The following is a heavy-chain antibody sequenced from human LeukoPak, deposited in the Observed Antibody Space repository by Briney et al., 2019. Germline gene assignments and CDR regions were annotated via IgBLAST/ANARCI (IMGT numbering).Heavy chain of an antibody. CDR2: INPNSGGT. CDR1: GYTFTGYY. CDR3: ARRGRVVVVPAAIRVGFDP. V-gene: IGHV1-2*02. D-gene: IGHD2-2*01. J-gene: IGHJ5*02. Sequence: GASVKVSCKASGYTFTGYYMHWVRQAPGQGLEWMGWINPNSGGTNYAQKFQGRVTMTRDTSISTAYMELSRLRSDDTAVYYCARRGRVVVVPAAIRVGFDPWGQGTLVTVSS.